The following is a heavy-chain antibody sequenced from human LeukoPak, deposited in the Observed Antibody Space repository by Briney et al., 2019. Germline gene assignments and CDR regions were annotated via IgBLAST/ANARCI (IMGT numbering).Heavy chain of an antibody. CDR3: AKDFGSYGFDY. Sequence: PGRSLRLSCAASGFTFSSYGMHWVRQAPGKGLEGVAVISYDGSNKYYPDSVKGRFTISRDNSKNTLYLQMNSLRAEDTAVYYCAKDFGSYGFDYEGQGTLVTVSS. V-gene: IGHV3-30*18. J-gene: IGHJ4*02. CDR2: ISYDGSNK. CDR1: GFTFSSYG. D-gene: IGHD5-18*01.